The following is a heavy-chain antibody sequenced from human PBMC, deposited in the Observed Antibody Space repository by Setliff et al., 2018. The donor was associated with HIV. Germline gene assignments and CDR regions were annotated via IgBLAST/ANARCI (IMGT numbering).Heavy chain of an antibody. CDR3: ARRSIVGVTRGFYYYGLDV. CDR2: IYISGTT. D-gene: IGHD1-26*01. CDR1: GGSINNHY. J-gene: IGHJ6*02. V-gene: IGHV4-4*09. Sequence: SETLSLTCTVSGGSINNHYWYWIRQPPGKGLEWIGYIYISGTTNYNPTLKNRVTMSLDTSKTQVSLRLTSVTAADTAVYYCARRSIVGVTRGFYYYGLDVWGQGTTVTVSS.